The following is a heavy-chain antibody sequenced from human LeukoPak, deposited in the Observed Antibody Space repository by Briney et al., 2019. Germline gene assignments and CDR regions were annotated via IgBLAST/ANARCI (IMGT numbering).Heavy chain of an antibody. J-gene: IGHJ3*02. D-gene: IGHD3-10*01. CDR3: ERSLHYGSGSMAPDAFDI. CDR1: GFTFSSYS. CDR2: IDPSSRYI. V-gene: IGHV3-21*01. Sequence: GGSLRLSCAASGFTFSSYSMNWVRQAPGKGLEWVSCIDPSSRYIYFADSLKGRFTISRDNAKNSVFLQINSLRAEDTAVYYCERSLHYGSGSMAPDAFDIWGQGTMVTVSS.